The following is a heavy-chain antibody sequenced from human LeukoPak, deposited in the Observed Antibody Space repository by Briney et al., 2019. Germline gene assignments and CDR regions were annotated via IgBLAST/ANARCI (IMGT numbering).Heavy chain of an antibody. CDR3: ARDDGSMWYSGSYYDY. Sequence: GGSLRLSCAASGFTFISYSINWVRQAPGKGLEWFSSISSSSSYIYYADSVKGGFTISRDNAKNSLYLQMNSLRAEDTAVYYCARDDGSMWYSGSYYDYWGQGTLVTVSS. D-gene: IGHD1-26*01. V-gene: IGHV3-21*01. J-gene: IGHJ4*02. CDR2: ISSSSSYI. CDR1: GFTFISYS.